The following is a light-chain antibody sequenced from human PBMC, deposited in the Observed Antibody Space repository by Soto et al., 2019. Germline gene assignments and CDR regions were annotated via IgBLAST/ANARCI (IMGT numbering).Light chain of an antibody. V-gene: IGKV1-39*01. CDR2: EVS. CDR3: QQTFFVPRT. J-gene: IGKJ1*01. CDR1: QDVRAY. Sequence: DVQMTQSPSSLSASVGDRVTITCRASQDVRAYLNWYQQKPGKAPKLLIYEVSTLEDGVPARFSGRGYGTDFSLTINSLQPTDFATYSCQQTFFVPRTFGQGTKVEI.